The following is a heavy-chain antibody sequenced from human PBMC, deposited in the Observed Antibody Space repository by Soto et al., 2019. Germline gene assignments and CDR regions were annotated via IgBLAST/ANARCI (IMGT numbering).Heavy chain of an antibody. CDR3: ARARRDCSSTSCRHLDY. D-gene: IGHD2-2*01. V-gene: IGHV4-31*03. CDR2: IYYSGST. J-gene: IGHJ4*02. CDR1: GGSISSGGYY. Sequence: PSETLSLTCTVSGGSISSGGYYWSWIRQHPGKGLEWIGYIYYSGSTYYNPSLKSRVTISVDTSKNQFSLMLSSVTAADTAVYYCARARRDCSSTSCRHLDYWGQGTLVTVSS.